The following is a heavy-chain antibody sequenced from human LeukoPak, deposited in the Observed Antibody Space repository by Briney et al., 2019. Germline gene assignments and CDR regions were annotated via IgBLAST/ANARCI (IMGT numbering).Heavy chain of an antibody. CDR1: GYTFTSYG. Sequence: ASVKVSCKASGYTFTSYGISWVRQAPGQGLEWMGWINPNSGGTNYAQKFQGRVTMTRDTSISTAYMELSRLRSDDTAVYYRARVSGSYYDYWGQGTLVTVSS. D-gene: IGHD1-26*01. V-gene: IGHV1-2*02. CDR3: ARVSGSYYDY. CDR2: INPNSGGT. J-gene: IGHJ4*02.